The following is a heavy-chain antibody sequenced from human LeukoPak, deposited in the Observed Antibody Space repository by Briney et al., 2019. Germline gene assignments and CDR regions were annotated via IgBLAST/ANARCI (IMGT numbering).Heavy chain of an antibody. CDR2: IKRDGSEK. J-gene: IGHJ3*02. CDR1: GFTFSNYL. V-gene: IGHV3-7*05. Sequence: GGSLRLSCAASGFTFSNYLMSWVRQAPGKGLEWVANIKRDGSEKYYVDSVKGRFTISRDNAQNSLYLQMNSLRAEETAVYHCARYYDSSGYNDAFDIWGQGTMVTVS. CDR3: ARYYDSSGYNDAFDI. D-gene: IGHD3-22*01.